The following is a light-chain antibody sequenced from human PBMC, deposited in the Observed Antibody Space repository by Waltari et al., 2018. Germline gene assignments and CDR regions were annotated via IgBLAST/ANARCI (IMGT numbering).Light chain of an antibody. CDR2: SVS. Sequence: DVVMTQSPLSLPVTLGQPASISCRSSQSLVNSDGNTYLNWCQQRPGHSPRRLIYSVSNRYAWVQARFSGSVSCTDFTLRISRVEAEDVGVYYCMQGTHWPPITFGQGTRLEIK. J-gene: IGKJ5*01. V-gene: IGKV2-30*01. CDR3: MQGTHWPPIT. CDR1: QSLVNSDGNTY.